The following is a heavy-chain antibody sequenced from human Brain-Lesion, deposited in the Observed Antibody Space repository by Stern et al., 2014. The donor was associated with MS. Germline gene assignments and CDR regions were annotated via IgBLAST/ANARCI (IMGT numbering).Heavy chain of an antibody. CDR3: ATYYYDSTGYNDF. V-gene: IGHV1-2*04. Sequence: VQLVQSGAEVKKPGASVKVSCKASGYTFTGYYMHWVRQAPGQGLEWMGWINPKSGGTNYAQKFQGWVTMTRATSINTAYMELSRLRSDDTAVYYCATYYYDSTGYNDFWGQGTLVTVSS. D-gene: IGHD3-22*01. CDR1: GYTFTGYY. CDR2: INPKSGGT. J-gene: IGHJ4*02.